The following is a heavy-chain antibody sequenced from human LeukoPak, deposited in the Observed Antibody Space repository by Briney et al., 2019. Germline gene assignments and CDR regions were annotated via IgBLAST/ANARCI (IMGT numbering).Heavy chain of an antibody. J-gene: IGHJ4*02. CDR3: TTDLGRRGYPFWFDY. CDR1: GFSFSHAW. Sequence: PGRSLRLFCAASGFSFSHAWMSWVRQAPGKGLEWGGRIKMKSYGGPTDYAAPVKGRFTISRDDPKNTLYLQMNSLKTEDTAVYYCTTDLGRRGYPFWFDYWGQGTLVTVSS. V-gene: IGHV3-15*01. D-gene: IGHD6-25*01. CDR2: IKMKSYGGPT.